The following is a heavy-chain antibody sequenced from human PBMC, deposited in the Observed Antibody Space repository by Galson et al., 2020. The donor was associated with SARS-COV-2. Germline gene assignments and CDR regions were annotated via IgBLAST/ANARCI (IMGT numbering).Heavy chain of an antibody. CDR2: IYYSGDT. CDR1: GGSISSGGYY. Sequence: SQTLSLTCTVSGGSISSGGYYWRWLRQHPGKGLEWIGYIYYSGDTYYNPSLKSRITISADTSRNQFSLKLSSVTAADTAVYYCATTSIISYYMDGWGTGTRVTVSS. J-gene: IGHJ6*03. D-gene: IGHD6-6*01. V-gene: IGHV4-31*03. CDR3: ATTSIISYYMDG.